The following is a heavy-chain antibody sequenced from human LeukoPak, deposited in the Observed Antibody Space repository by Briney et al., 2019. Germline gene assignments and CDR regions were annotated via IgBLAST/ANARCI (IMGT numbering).Heavy chain of an antibody. CDR2: IYSGGST. D-gene: IGHD3-22*01. Sequence: GGSLRLSCAASGFTVSSNYMSWVRQAPGKGLEWVSVIYSGGSTYYADSVKGRFTISRDNSKNTLYLQMNSLRAEDTAVYYCANILTMKGFNYGMDVWGQGTTVTVSS. J-gene: IGHJ6*02. CDR1: GFTVSSNY. V-gene: IGHV3-66*02. CDR3: ANILTMKGFNYGMDV.